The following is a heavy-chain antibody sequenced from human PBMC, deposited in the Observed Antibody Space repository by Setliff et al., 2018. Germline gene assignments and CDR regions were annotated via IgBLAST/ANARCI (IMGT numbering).Heavy chain of an antibody. Sequence: ASVKVSCKASGGTFSSYAISWVRQAPGQGLEWMGGIIPILGIANYAQKFQGRVTMTRDTSTSTVYMELSSLRSEDTAVYYCARDTGREYYYDSSGYQDYWGQGTLVTVSS. CDR1: GGTFSSYA. D-gene: IGHD3-22*01. V-gene: IGHV1-69*10. CDR3: ARDTGREYYYDSSGYQDY. CDR2: IIPILGIA. J-gene: IGHJ4*02.